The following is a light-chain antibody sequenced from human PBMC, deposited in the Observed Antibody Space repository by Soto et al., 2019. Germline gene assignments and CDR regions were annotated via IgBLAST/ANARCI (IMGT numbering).Light chain of an antibody. CDR2: YDD. J-gene: IGLJ2*01. V-gene: IGLV1-36*01. Sequence: QSVLAQPPSVSEAPRQRVTISCSGSSSNIGSNGVHWYQQLPGKAPKLLIYYDDLLPSGVSDRFSGSKSGTSASLAISGLQSEDEADYYCAAWHDSLNGVLFGGGTKLTVL. CDR3: AAWHDSLNGVL. CDR1: SSNIGSNG.